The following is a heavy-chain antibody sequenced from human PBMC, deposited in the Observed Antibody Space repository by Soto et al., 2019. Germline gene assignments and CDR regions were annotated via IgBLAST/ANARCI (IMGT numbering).Heavy chain of an antibody. CDR2: IKQDGSEK. D-gene: IGHD5-12*01. CDR3: AREDSKPPYYSGYDSPQNFDY. CDR1: GFTFSSYW. V-gene: IGHV3-7*05. Sequence: GGSLRLSCAASGFTFSSYWMSWVRQAPGKGLEWVANIKQDGSEKYYVDSVKGRFTISRDNAKNSRYLQMNSLRAEDTAVYYCAREDSKPPYYSGYDSPQNFDYWGQGTLVTVSS. J-gene: IGHJ4*02.